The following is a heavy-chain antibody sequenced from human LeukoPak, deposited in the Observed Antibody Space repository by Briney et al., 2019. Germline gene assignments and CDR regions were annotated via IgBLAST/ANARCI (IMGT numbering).Heavy chain of an antibody. CDR3: AKGVADYYDSSGDAFDI. J-gene: IGHJ3*02. D-gene: IGHD3-22*01. Sequence: GGSLRLSCAASGFTFSSYAMSWVRQAPGKGLEWVSAISGSGGSTYYADSVKGRFTISRDNSKNTLYLQMNSLRAEDTAVYYCAKGVADYYDSSGDAFDIWGQGTMVTVSS. CDR1: GFTFSSYA. CDR2: ISGSGGST. V-gene: IGHV3-23*01.